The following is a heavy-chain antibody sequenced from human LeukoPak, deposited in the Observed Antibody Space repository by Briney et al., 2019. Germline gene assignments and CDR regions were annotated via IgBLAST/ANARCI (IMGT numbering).Heavy chain of an antibody. V-gene: IGHV1-3*01. D-gene: IGHD5-18*01. J-gene: IGHJ4*02. Sequence: ASVKVSCKASGYTFTSYAMHWVRQAPGQRLEWMGWINAGNGNTKYSQKFQGRVTITRDTSASTAYMELSSLRSEDTAVYYCAREDSYGHSSTYYWGQGTLVTVSS. CDR1: GYTFTSYA. CDR2: INAGNGNT. CDR3: AREDSYGHSSTYY.